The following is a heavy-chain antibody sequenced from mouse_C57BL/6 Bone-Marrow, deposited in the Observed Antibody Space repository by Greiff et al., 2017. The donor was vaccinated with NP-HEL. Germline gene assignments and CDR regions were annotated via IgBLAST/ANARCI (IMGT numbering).Heavy chain of an antibody. V-gene: IGHV1-81*01. CDR3: ARRGGYDGGWFAY. J-gene: IGHJ3*01. D-gene: IGHD2-2*01. Sequence: VQLQESGAELARPGASVKLSCKASGYTFTSYGISWVKQRTGQGLEWIGEIYPRSGNTYYNEKFKGKATLTADKSSSTAYMELRSLTSEDSAVYFWARRGGYDGGWFAYWGQGTLVTVSA. CDR2: IYPRSGNT. CDR1: GYTFTSYG.